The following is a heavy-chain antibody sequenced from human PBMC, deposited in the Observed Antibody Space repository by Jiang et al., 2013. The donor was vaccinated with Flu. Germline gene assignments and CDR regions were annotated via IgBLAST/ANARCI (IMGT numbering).Heavy chain of an antibody. D-gene: IGHD5-12*01. CDR3: ARGEYSGYDWYYYYYGMDV. CDR2: TYYRSKWYN. J-gene: IGHJ6*02. Sequence: RTYYRSKWYNDYAVSVKSRITINPDTSKNQFSLQLNSVTPEDTAVYYCARGEYSGYDWYYYYYGMDVWGQGTTVTVSS. V-gene: IGHV6-1*01.